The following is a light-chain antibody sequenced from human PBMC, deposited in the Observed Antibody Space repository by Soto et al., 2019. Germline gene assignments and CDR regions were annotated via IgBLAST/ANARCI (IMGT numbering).Light chain of an antibody. Sequence: EIVLTQSPGTLSLSPGERATLSCRASQSVSSSYLAWYQQKPGQAPRLLIYGASSRATGIPDRFSGSGSGIDFTLTISRLEPEDFAVYYCQEYSSWPRSYGQGTKVEIK. J-gene: IGKJ1*01. CDR3: QEYSSWPRS. CDR1: QSVSSSY. CDR2: GAS. V-gene: IGKV3-20*01.